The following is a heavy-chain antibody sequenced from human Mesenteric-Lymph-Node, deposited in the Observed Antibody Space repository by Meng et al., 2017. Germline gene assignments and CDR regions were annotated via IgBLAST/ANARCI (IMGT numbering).Heavy chain of an antibody. J-gene: IGHJ5*02. CDR3: ARDLWFDP. Sequence: VQLVESGGGLVKAGGSLRLSCAASAFTFSDYYMSWIRQAPGKGLEWVSVMYSGGRTFYADSVKGRFTISRDNSKNTLYLQMYSLRVEDTAVYYCARDLWFDPWGQGTLVTVSS. CDR1: AFTFSDYY. CDR2: MYSGGRT. V-gene: IGHV3-66*01.